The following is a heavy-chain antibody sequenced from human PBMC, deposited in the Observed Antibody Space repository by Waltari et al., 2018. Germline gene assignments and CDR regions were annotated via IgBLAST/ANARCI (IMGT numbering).Heavy chain of an antibody. CDR2: INPNSGGT. CDR3: ARDRIGGAAAGTEYFQH. CDR1: GYTFTDYY. J-gene: IGHJ1*01. V-gene: IGHV1-2*02. D-gene: IGHD6-13*01. Sequence: QVQLVQSGAEVKKPGASVKVSCKASGYTFTDYYMHWVRQAPGQGLEWMGLINPNSGGTNYAQKFQDRVTMTRETSISTAYMELSRLRSDDTAVYYCARDRIGGAAAGTEYFQHWGQGTLITVSS.